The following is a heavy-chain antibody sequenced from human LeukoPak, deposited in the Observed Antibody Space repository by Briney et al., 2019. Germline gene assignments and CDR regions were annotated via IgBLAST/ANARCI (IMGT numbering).Heavy chain of an antibody. CDR3: TTDPQYSSSWHPTDY. CDR2: IKRKTDGGTT. Sequence: GGPLRLSWQAPGFTLRNPWLNWVRQPPGKGLEWFGRIKRKTDGGTTDYAAPVKGRFTISRDDSKNTLYLQMNSLKTEDTAVYYCTTDPQYSSSWHPTDYWGQGTLVTVSS. V-gene: IGHV3-15*07. D-gene: IGHD6-13*01. CDR1: GFTLRNPW. J-gene: IGHJ4*02.